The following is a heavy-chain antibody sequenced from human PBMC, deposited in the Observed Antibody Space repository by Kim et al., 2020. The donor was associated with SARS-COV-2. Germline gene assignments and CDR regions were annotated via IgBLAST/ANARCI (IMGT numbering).Heavy chain of an antibody. CDR1: GGSFSGYY. D-gene: IGHD6-19*01. CDR2: INHSGST. CDR3: ATMEYSSGWSEDGMDV. J-gene: IGHJ6*02. Sequence: SETLSLTCAVYGGSFSGYYWSWIRQPPGKGLEWIGEINHSGSTNYNPSLKSRVTISVDTSKNQFSLKLSSVTAADTAVYYCATMEYSSGWSEDGMDVWGQGTTVTVSS. V-gene: IGHV4-34*01.